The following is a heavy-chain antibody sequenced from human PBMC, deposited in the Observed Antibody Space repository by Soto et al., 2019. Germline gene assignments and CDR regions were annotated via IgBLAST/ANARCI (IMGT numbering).Heavy chain of an antibody. J-gene: IGHJ4*02. CDR3: AKNTRVPKN. V-gene: IGHV3-7*01. CDR1: GFTFSSYG. CDR2: IKHDGSDK. Sequence: GGSLRLSCAASGFTFSSYGMHWVRQAPGKGLELLANIKHDGSDKYYVDSVKGRFTISRDNAMNSLYLQMNSLRAEDTGVYYCAKNTRVPKNRGQGTLVTVPS. D-gene: IGHD3-3*01.